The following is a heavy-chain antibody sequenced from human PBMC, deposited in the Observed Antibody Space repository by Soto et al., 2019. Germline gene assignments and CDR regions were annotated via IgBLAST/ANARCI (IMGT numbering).Heavy chain of an antibody. CDR1: GFTFNDYT. D-gene: IGHD2-21*01. CDR3: AKDIFRRNPSGFFDY. Sequence: PGGSLRLSCAASGFTFNDYTMHWVRQSPGKGLEWVSGISWNSGTVGYADSVKGRFTISRDNAKNSLYLQMNSLRAEDTALYYCAKDIFRRNPSGFFDYWGQGTQVTVSS. V-gene: IGHV3-9*01. CDR2: ISWNSGTV. J-gene: IGHJ4*02.